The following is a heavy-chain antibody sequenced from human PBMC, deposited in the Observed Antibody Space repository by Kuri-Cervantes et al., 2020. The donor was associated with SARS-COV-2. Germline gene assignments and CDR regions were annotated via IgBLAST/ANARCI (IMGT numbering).Heavy chain of an antibody. CDR1: GGTFSSYA. CDR2: IIPILGIA. D-gene: IGHD4-17*01. V-gene: IGHV1-69*04. Sequence: SVKVSCKASGGTFSSYAISWVRQAPGQGLEWMGRIIPILGIANYAQKFQGRVTITADKSTSTAYMELSSLRSEDTAVYYCARRGGPYGDYGQRDYYYYGMDVWGQGTMVTVSS. J-gene: IGHJ6*02. CDR3: ARRGGPYGDYGQRDYYYYGMDV.